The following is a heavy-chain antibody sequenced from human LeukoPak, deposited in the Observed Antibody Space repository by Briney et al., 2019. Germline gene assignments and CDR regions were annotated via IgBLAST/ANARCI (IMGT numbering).Heavy chain of an antibody. CDR3: ARGARTPSGYGSRTAGRANWFDP. D-gene: IGHD5-12*01. CDR1: GGSFSGYY. J-gene: IGHJ5*02. CDR2: INHSGST. Sequence: PSETLSLTCAVYGGSFSGYYWGWIRQPPGKGLEWIGEINHSGSTNYNPSLKSRVTISVDTSKNQFSLKLSSVTAADTAVYYCARGARTPSGYGSRTAGRANWFDPWGQGTLVTVSS. V-gene: IGHV4-34*01.